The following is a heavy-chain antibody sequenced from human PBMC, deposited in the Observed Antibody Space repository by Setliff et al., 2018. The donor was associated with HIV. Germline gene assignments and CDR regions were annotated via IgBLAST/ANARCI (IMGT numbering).Heavy chain of an antibody. V-gene: IGHV3-74*01. Sequence: SCAASGFTSSSFSMYWVRQAPGKGLVWVSRVNSDGRSTNYADSVKGRFTMSRDNAKNTLHLQMNSLRAEDTALYYCARGDQTGYYTTYYYYMDLWGKGTTVTVSS. J-gene: IGHJ6*03. CDR3: ARGDQTGYYTTYYYYMDL. CDR2: VNSDGRST. CDR1: GFTSSSFS. D-gene: IGHD3-9*01.